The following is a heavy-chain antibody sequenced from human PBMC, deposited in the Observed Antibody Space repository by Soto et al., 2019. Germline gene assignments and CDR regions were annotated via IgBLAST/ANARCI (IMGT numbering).Heavy chain of an antibody. CDR2: IFSNDDK. V-gene: IGHV2-26*01. CDR1: GFSLSNARMS. Sequence: QVTLKESGPVLVNPTETLTLTCTVSGFSLSNARMSVGWIRQPPGKALEWLAHIFSNDDKSYSPSLKSRLTISKDTSKSQVVLTMTNVDPMDTATYYCARVDGGNSFDYWGQGILVTVSS. D-gene: IGHD2-15*01. CDR3: ARVDGGNSFDY. J-gene: IGHJ4*02.